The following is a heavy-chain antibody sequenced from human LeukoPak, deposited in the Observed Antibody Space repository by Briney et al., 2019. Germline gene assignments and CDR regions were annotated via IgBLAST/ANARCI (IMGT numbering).Heavy chain of an antibody. CDR2: ISGSGGST. D-gene: IGHD3-22*01. Sequence: GGSLRLSCGASGFTFSSYAMSWVRQAPGKGLEWVSAISGSGGSTYYADSVKGRFTISRDNSKNTLSLQMNSLRAEDRAVYYCAKDAIGTDSITMIAPDPWGQGTLVTVSS. J-gene: IGHJ5*02. CDR1: GFTFSSYA. V-gene: IGHV3-23*01. CDR3: AKDAIGTDSITMIAPDP.